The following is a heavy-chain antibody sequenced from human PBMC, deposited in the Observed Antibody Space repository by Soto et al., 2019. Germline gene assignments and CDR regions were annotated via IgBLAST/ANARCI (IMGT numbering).Heavy chain of an antibody. CDR2: IIPILGTA. CDR3: AKSLGGDVVVVAAMLYGMDV. D-gene: IGHD2-15*01. J-gene: IGHJ6*02. Sequence: ASVKVSCKASGGTFSSYAISWVRQAPGQGLEWMGGIIPILGTANYAQKFQGRVTITADESTSTAYMELSSLGSEDTAVYYCAKSLGGDVVVVAAMLYGMDVWGQGTTVTVSS. V-gene: IGHV1-69*13. CDR1: GGTFSSYA.